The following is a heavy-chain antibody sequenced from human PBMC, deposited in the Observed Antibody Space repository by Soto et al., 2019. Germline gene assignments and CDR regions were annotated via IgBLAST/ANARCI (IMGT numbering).Heavy chain of an antibody. CDR2: IYYSGST. V-gene: IGHV4-59*01. CDR1: GGSISSYY. CDR3: ARSLGYCSGGSCYYNWFDP. J-gene: IGHJ5*02. D-gene: IGHD2-15*01. Sequence: SETLSLTCTVSGGSISSYYWSRIRQPPGKGLEWIGYIYYSGSTNYNPSLKSRVTISVDTSKNQFSLKLSSVTAADTAVYYCARSLGYCSGGSCYYNWFDPWGQGTLVTVSS.